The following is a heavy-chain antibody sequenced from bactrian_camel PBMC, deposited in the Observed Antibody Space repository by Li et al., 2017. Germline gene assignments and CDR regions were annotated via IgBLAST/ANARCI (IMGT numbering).Heavy chain of an antibody. CDR1: RHRYSNNC. D-gene: IGHD4*01. J-gene: IGHJ4*01. CDR3: AAATTSGGPVAYGPWVEAY. Sequence: QVQLVESGGGSVQAGGSLRLSCSAARHRYSNNCMGWFRQPPGKAREGIATIFTGGGNTYYADSGKGRFTISKDNAENTMYLQTNSLRPEDTAVYYCAAATTSGGPVAYGPWVEAYWGQGTQVTVS. CDR2: IFTGGGNT. V-gene: IGHV3S54*01.